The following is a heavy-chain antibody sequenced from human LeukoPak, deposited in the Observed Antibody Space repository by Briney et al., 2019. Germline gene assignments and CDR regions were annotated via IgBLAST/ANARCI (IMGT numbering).Heavy chain of an antibody. V-gene: IGHV1-69*13. Sequence: GASVKVSCKASGGTFSSYAISWVRQAPGQGLEWMGGIIPIFGTANYAQKFQGRVTITADESTSTAYMELSSLRSEDTAVYYCARVADIAAPGYYYYMDVWGKGTTVTVSS. CDR1: GGTFSSYA. CDR2: IIPIFGTA. CDR3: ARVADIAAPGYYYYMDV. J-gene: IGHJ6*03. D-gene: IGHD6-13*01.